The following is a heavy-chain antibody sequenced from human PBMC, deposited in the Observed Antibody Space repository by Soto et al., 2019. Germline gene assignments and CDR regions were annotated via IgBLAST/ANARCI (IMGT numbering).Heavy chain of an antibody. Sequence: SETLSLTCAVYGGSFSGHYWSWIRQPPGKDLEWIGEINHSGRTNYNPSLKSRVTISVDTSKNQFPLKLSSVTAADTAVYYCARVPTRRYDILSGYVVGGWFDPWGQGTPVTSPQ. V-gene: IGHV4-34*01. J-gene: IGHJ5*02. CDR1: GGSFSGHY. D-gene: IGHD3-9*01. CDR3: ARVPTRRYDILSGYVVGGWFDP. CDR2: INHSGRT.